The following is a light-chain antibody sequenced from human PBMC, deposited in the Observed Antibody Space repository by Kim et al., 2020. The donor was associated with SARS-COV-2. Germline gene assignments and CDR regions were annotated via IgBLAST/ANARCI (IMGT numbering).Light chain of an antibody. CDR2: DVS. V-gene: IGLV2-14*03. CDR3: NSYTTITWV. CDR1: SSDVGGYDY. Sequence: PGQSITLSGTGTSSDVGGYDYVSWYQQHPGKAPKLMIYDVSERPSGVSDRFSGSKSGNTASLTISGLQAEDEADYYCNSYTTITWVFGGGTQLTVL. J-gene: IGLJ3*02.